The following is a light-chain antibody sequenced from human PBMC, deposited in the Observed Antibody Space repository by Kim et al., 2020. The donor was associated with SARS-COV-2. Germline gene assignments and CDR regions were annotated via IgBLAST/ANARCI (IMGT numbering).Light chain of an antibody. CDR3: CSNAGTYTPDYV. Sequence: VTISCTGNSSDVSAYTHVTWYQQHPGKAPKLMIFDVAKRPSGVPDRFSGSKSGDTASLTISELQAEDEADYFCCSNAGTYTPDYVFGTGTKVTVL. CDR1: SSDVSAYTH. V-gene: IGLV2-11*01. CDR2: DVA. J-gene: IGLJ1*01.